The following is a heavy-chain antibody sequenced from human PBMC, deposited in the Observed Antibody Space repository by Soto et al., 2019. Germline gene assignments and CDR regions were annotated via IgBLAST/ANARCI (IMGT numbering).Heavy chain of an antibody. Sequence: NPSETLSLTCTVSGGSISSYYWSWIRRPPGKGLEWIAFIYYSGSTNYNPSLKSRVTISVDTSKNQFSLKLYSVTASDTAVYYCARSSSSSAYFDYWGQGTLVTVSS. J-gene: IGHJ4*02. V-gene: IGHV4-59*08. CDR3: ARSSSSSAYFDY. CDR1: GGSISSYY. CDR2: IYYSGST. D-gene: IGHD6-6*01.